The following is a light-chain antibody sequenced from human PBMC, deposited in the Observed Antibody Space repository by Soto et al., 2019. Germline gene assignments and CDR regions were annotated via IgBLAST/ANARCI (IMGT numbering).Light chain of an antibody. CDR1: QSISGY. CDR2: AAS. CDR3: QQADSTPFT. Sequence: DIQMTQSPSSLSASVGDRVTITCRASQSISGYLNWYQHQPGKAPKLLIYAASSLQSAVPSRFSGGGSGTDFTLTISSLQPEDCATYYCQQADSTPFTFGQGTKLEIK. J-gene: IGKJ2*01. V-gene: IGKV1-39*01.